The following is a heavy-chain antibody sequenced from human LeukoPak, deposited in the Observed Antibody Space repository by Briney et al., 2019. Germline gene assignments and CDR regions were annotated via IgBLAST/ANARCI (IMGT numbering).Heavy chain of an antibody. CDR3: ARAPETYYDFWSGPVIGALDY. J-gene: IGHJ4*02. CDR2: ISSSSSYI. Sequence: PGGSLRLSCAASGFTFSSYSMNWVRQAPGKGLEWVSSISSSSSYIYYADSVKGRFTISRDNAKNSPYLQMNSLRAEDTAVYYCARAPETYYDFWSGPVIGALDYWGQGTLVTVSS. V-gene: IGHV3-21*01. CDR1: GFTFSSYS. D-gene: IGHD3-3*01.